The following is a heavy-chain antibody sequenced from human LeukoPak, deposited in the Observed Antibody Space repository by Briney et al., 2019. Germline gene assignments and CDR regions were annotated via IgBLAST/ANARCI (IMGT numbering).Heavy chain of an antibody. Sequence: GGSLRLSCAASGFTFDDYAMHWVRQAPGKGLEWVSGISWNSGSIGYADSVKGRSTISRDNAKNSLYLQMNSLRAEDTAVYYCASEPSGAISRVYYFDYWGQGTLVTVSS. CDR2: ISWNSGSI. D-gene: IGHD1-14*01. V-gene: IGHV3-9*01. J-gene: IGHJ4*02. CDR1: GFTFDDYA. CDR3: ASEPSGAISRVYYFDY.